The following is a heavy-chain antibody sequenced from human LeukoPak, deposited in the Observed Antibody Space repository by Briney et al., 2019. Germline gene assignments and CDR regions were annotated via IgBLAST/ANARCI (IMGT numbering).Heavy chain of an antibody. CDR1: GYTITGYY. CDR2: IKPDIGVT. CDR3: AREIREGLPYYDY. Sequence: GSSVKVPCKTSGYTITGYYIQWMRQPPPQELEGMGWIKPDIGVTNSAQKFQGRVTMSRDTSITTAYMELSSLRSDDTAFYYCAREIREGLPYYDYWGQGTLVTVSS. J-gene: IGHJ4*02. D-gene: IGHD3-16*01. V-gene: IGHV1-2*02.